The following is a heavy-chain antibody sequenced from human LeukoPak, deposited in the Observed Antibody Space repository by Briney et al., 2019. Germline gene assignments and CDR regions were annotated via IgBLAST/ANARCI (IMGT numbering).Heavy chain of an antibody. V-gene: IGHV3-33*08. Sequence: GGSLRLSCAASGFTFSSYVMHWVRQAPGKGLEWVAVIWYDGSNKYYADSVKGRFTISRDNSKKTLYLQMNNLRAEDTAVYYCARKKRVDTDSIMVYYYYAMDVWGQGTTVTVSS. J-gene: IGHJ6*02. CDR2: IWYDGSNK. D-gene: IGHD5-18*01. CDR1: GFTFSSYV. CDR3: ARKKRVDTDSIMVYYYYAMDV.